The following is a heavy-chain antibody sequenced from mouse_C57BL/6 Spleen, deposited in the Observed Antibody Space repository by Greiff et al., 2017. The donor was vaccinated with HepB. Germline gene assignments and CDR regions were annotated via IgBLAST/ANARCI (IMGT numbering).Heavy chain of an antibody. CDR3: AGGGGTTDPAWFAY. V-gene: IGHV1-82*01. J-gene: IGHJ3*01. Sequence: QVQLKESGPELVKPGASVKISCKASGYAFSSSWMNWVKQRPGKGLEWIGRIYPGDGDTNYNGKFKGKATLTADKSSSTAYMQLSSLTSEDSAVYFCAGGGGTTDPAWFAYWGQGTLVTVSA. CDR1: GYAFSSSW. CDR2: IYPGDGDT. D-gene: IGHD2-12*01.